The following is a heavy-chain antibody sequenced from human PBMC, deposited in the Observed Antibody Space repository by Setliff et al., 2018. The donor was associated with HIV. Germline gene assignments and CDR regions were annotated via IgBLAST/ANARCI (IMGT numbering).Heavy chain of an antibody. D-gene: IGHD3-22*01. CDR3: ARDRLTYYFDY. J-gene: IGHJ4*02. V-gene: IGHV4-39*07. Sequence: SETLSLTCTGSGDSIRTGAYYWGWIRQPPGKGLAWIGSVYYDGRTFYNPSLKSRLAISVDTSKNQFSLRLNSVTAADTAVYYCARDRLTYYFDYWGQGILVTVSS. CDR2: VYYDGRT. CDR1: GDSIRTGAYY.